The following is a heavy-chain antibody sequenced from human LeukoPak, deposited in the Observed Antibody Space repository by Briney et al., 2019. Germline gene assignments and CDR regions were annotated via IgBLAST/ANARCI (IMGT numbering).Heavy chain of an antibody. D-gene: IGHD2-2*01. CDR2: IKSNTDGGTT. CDR3: WGIAVLPAARIDY. V-gene: IGHV3-15*01. J-gene: IGHJ4*02. Sequence: PGGSLRLSCAASGFTFSNAWMSWVRQAPGKGLEWVGRIKSNTDGGTTDYAAPVKGRFTISRDDSKNTLYLQMNSLETEDTAVYYCWGIAVLPAARIDYWGQGTLVTVSS. CDR1: GFTFSNAW.